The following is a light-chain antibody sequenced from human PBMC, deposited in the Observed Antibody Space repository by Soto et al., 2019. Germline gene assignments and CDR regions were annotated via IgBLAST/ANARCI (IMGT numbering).Light chain of an antibody. CDR3: QQRSNWPPWT. Sequence: EIGFTQAPATLSLSPWERATLSCRASQSVSSYLAWYQQKPGQAPRLLIYDASNRATGIPARFSGSGSGTDFTLTISSLEPEDFAVYYCQQRSNWPPWTFGQGTKV. CDR2: DAS. J-gene: IGKJ1*01. V-gene: IGKV3-11*01. CDR1: QSVSSY.